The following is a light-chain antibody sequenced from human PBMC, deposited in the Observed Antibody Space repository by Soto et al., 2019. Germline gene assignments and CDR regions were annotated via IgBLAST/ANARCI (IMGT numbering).Light chain of an antibody. CDR2: AAS. CDR3: QQGNSFPFT. Sequence: AIQMTQSPSSLSASVGDRVTITCRASQDIRYGLSWYQQKPGKAPKLLIYAASSLQRGVPSRFSGSGSGTDFTLTISSLQPEDFATYYCQQGNSFPFTFGPGTKVDIK. CDR1: QDIRYG. V-gene: IGKV1-6*01. J-gene: IGKJ3*01.